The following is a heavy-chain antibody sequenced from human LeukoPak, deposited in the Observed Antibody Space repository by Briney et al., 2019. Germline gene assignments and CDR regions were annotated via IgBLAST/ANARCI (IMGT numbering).Heavy chain of an antibody. V-gene: IGHV3-11*01. J-gene: IGHJ4*02. D-gene: IGHD1-26*01. CDR2: ISTTGSTF. CDR1: GGSFSGYY. Sequence: LSLTCAVYGGSFSGYYWSWIRQAPGKGLEWVSYISTTGSTFQYADSVKGRFTISRDNAKNSLYLQMNSLRPDDTAVYYCARVFTSGSPFDYWGQGTLVTVSS. CDR3: ARVFTSGSPFDY.